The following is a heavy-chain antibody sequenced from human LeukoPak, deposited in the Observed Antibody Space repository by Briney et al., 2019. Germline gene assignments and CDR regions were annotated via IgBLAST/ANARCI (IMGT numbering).Heavy chain of an antibody. Sequence: PSGTLSLTCTVSGYSISSGYYWGWIRQPPGKGLEWIGSIYHSGSTYYNPSLKSRVTISVDTSKNQFSLKLSSVTAADTAVYYCAREIGSGSYYESFDYWGQGTLVTVSS. CDR2: IYHSGST. CDR3: AREIGSGSYYESFDY. D-gene: IGHD1-26*01. V-gene: IGHV4-38-2*02. CDR1: GYSISSGYY. J-gene: IGHJ4*02.